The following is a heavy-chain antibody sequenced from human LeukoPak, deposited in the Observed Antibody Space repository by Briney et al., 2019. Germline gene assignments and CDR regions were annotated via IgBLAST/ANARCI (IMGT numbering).Heavy chain of an antibody. CDR1: GRSFTGYY. Sequence: SETLSLTCAVYGRSFTGYYWSWVRQPPGKGLEWIGEINHSGSTNYNPSLKSRVTISVDTSKNQFSLHLNSVTAADTAVYYCAREVLLNYFDYWGQGTLVTVSS. V-gene: IGHV4-34*01. D-gene: IGHD2-21*01. CDR3: AREVLLNYFDY. J-gene: IGHJ4*02. CDR2: INHSGST.